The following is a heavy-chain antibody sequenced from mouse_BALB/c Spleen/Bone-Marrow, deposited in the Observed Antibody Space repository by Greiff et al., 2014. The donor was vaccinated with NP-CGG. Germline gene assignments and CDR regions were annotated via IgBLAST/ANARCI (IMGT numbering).Heavy chain of an antibody. Sequence: EVQGVESGGGLVQPGGSLRLSCATSGFTFTEYYMSWVRQPPGKALEWLGFIRNKAKGYTTEYSASVKGRFTISRDNSQSIVYLQMNHLRAEDSATYYCARDNNYGVKWYFDVWGAGTTVTVSS. CDR1: GFTFTEYY. D-gene: IGHD1-1*01. J-gene: IGHJ1*01. CDR2: IRNKAKGYTT. V-gene: IGHV7-3*02. CDR3: ARDNNYGVKWYFDV.